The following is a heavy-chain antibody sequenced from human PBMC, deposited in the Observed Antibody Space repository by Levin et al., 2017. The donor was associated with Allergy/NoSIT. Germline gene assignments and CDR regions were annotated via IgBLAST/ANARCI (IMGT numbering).Heavy chain of an antibody. CDR3: ARDVGP. V-gene: IGHV3-66*01. CDR1: GFDVSRNY. Sequence: PGGSLRLSCAASGFDVSRNYVKWVRQAPGKGLEWVSLVYSGGDTYYADSVKGRFTISRDKSTNTMFLQMNNLRVEDKAVYYCARDVGPWGPGTLVTVSS. D-gene: IGHD1-26*01. CDR2: VYSGGDT. J-gene: IGHJ5*02.